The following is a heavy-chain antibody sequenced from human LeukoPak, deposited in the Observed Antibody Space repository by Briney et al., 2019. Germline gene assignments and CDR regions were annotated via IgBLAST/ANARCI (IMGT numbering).Heavy chain of an antibody. CDR3: ASGTVQLEAGGWFDP. CDR2: IYYSGST. D-gene: IGHD1-1*01. V-gene: IGHV4-59*01. CDR1: GASISSYF. J-gene: IGHJ5*02. Sequence: SETLSLTCTVPGASISSYFWSWIRQPPGKGLEWIGYIYYSGSTNYNPSLKSRVTISVDTSKNQFSLKLSSVTAADTAVYYCASGTVQLEAGGWFDPWGQGTLVTVSS.